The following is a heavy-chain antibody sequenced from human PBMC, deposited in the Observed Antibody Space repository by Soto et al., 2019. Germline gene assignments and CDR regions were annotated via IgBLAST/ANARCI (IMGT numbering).Heavy chain of an antibody. J-gene: IGHJ4*02. V-gene: IGHV4-61*01. Sequence: PSETLSLTCSVSGDSISRSSYYWSWIRQPPGKGLEWIGYIYYSGSTNYNPSLKSRVTISVDTSKNQFSLKLSSVTAADTAVYYCARGTKVVTTFEYWGQGTLVTVSS. CDR2: IYYSGST. CDR1: GDSISRSSYY. D-gene: IGHD3-22*01. CDR3: ARGTKVVTTFEY.